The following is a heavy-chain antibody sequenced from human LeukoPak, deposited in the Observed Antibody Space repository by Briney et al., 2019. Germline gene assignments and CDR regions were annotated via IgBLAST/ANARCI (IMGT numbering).Heavy chain of an antibody. D-gene: IGHD4/OR15-4a*01. CDR1: GGSISSYY. Sequence: PSETLSLTCTVSGGSISSYYWTWIRQPPGKGLEWIGYVHYSGSTNYNPSLKSRVTISVDTSKNQFSLKLSSVTAADTAVYYCAREYGGNRGLDYWGQGTLVTVSS. J-gene: IGHJ4*02. CDR2: VHYSGST. V-gene: IGHV4-59*01. CDR3: AREYGGNRGLDY.